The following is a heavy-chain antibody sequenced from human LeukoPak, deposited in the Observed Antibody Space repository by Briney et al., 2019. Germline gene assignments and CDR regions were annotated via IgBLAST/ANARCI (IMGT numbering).Heavy chain of an antibody. CDR3: ARKGGNYDFWSGSPDYWYFDL. CDR1: GYTFTGYY. V-gene: IGHV1-8*03. Sequence: ASVKVSCKASGYTFTGYYIHWVRQAPGQGLEWMGWINPNSGSTGYAQKFQGRVTITRNTSISTAYMELSSLRSEDTAVYYCARKGGNYDFWSGSPDYWYFDLWGRGTLVTVSS. CDR2: INPNSGST. D-gene: IGHD3-3*01. J-gene: IGHJ2*01.